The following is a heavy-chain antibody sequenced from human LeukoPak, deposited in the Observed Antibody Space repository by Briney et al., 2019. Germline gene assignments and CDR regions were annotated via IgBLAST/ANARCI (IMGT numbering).Heavy chain of an antibody. V-gene: IGHV3-23*01. CDR1: GFTVSSNY. J-gene: IGHJ3*02. Sequence: PGGSLRLSCAASGFTVSSNYMSWVRQAPGKGLEWVSVISGTGGSTYYADSVKGRFTISRDNSKNTLYLQMNSLRAEDTALYYCAKDREGPDYDILTGHLFPDAFDIWGQGTMVTVSS. CDR2: ISGTGGST. CDR3: AKDREGPDYDILTGHLFPDAFDI. D-gene: IGHD3-9*01.